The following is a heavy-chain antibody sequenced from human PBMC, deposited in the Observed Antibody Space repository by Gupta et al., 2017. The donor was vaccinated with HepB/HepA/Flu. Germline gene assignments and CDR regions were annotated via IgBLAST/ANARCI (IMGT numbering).Heavy chain of an antibody. CDR2: INHSGST. D-gene: IGHD5-18*01. CDR3: ASTAMVRYYFDY. Sequence: QVPLQQCGAGLLKPSETLSLTCAVYGGSFSGYYWSWIRQPPGKGLEWIGEINHSGSTNYNPSLKSRVTISVDTSKNQFSLKLSSVTAADTAVYYCASTAMVRYYFDYWGQGTLVTVSS. V-gene: IGHV4-34*01. J-gene: IGHJ4*02. CDR1: GGSFSGYY.